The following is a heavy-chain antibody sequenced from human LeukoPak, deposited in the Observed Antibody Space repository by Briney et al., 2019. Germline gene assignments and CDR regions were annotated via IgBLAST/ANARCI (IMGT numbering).Heavy chain of an antibody. J-gene: IGHJ4*02. CDR2: IWYDGSNK. CDR3: AKPAFSYYYDSSGYSSFDY. Sequence: GGSLRLSCAASGFTFSSYGMHWVRQAPGKGLEWVAVIWYDGSNKYYADSVKGRFTISRDNSKNTLYLQMNSLRAEDTAVYYCAKPAFSYYYDSSGYSSFDYWGQGTLVTVSS. CDR1: GFTFSSYG. D-gene: IGHD3-22*01. V-gene: IGHV3-33*06.